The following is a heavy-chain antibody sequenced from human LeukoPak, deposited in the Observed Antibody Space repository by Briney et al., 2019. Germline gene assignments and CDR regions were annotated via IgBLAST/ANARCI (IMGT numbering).Heavy chain of an antibody. D-gene: IGHD5-24*01. J-gene: IGHJ3*02. CDR1: GGSISSYY. Sequence: PSETLSLTCTVSGGSISSYYWNRIRQPPGKGLEWIGYIYYSRSTNYNPSLKSRVTISVDTSKNQFSLKLSSVTAADTAVYYCAGRLWRRDGYNLSAFDIWGQGTMVTVSS. CDR2: IYYSRST. CDR3: AGRLWRRDGYNLSAFDI. V-gene: IGHV4-59*01.